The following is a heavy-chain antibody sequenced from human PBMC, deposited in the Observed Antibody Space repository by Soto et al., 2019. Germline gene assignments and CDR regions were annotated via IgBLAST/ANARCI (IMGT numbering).Heavy chain of an antibody. V-gene: IGHV3-30*02. CDR1: GFIFSNNC. J-gene: IGHJ4*02. Sequence: GSLRLSCVGSGFIFSNNCMHWVRQTPGKGLEWVAFMSYDGSDTFYADSVKGRFTISRDNSKNTLFLHMSNLRAEDTAMYYCTIVRVADSALDHWGQGTLVTVSS. D-gene: IGHD3-10*02. CDR3: TIVRVADSALDH. CDR2: MSYDGSDT.